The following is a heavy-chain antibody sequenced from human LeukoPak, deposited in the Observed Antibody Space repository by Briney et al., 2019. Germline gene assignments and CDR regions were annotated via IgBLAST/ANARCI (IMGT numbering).Heavy chain of an antibody. D-gene: IGHD4-17*01. CDR3: ARGYGDYDFDY. CDR1: GFTFSSYS. CDR2: ISSGSSYI. Sequence: AGGSLRLSCAASGFTFSSYSMNWVRQAPGKGLEWVSSISSGSSYIYYADSVKGRFTISRDNAKNSLYLQMNSLRAEDTAVYYCARGYGDYDFDYWGQGTLVTVSS. J-gene: IGHJ4*02. V-gene: IGHV3-21*01.